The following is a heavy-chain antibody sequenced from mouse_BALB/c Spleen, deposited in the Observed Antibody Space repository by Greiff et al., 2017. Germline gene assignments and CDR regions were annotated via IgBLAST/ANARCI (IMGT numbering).Heavy chain of an antibody. CDR2: IRLKSNNYAT. D-gene: IGHD2-3*01. Sequence: EVKLVESGGGLVQPGGSMKLSCVASGFTFSNYWMNWVRQSPEKGLEWVAEIRLKSNNYATHYAESVKGRFTISRDDSKSSVYLQMNNLRAEDTGIYYCTSHYDGYYGGYCDVWGAGTTVTVSS. CDR1: GFTFSNYW. CDR3: TSHYDGYYGGYCDV. J-gene: IGHJ1*01. V-gene: IGHV6-6*02.